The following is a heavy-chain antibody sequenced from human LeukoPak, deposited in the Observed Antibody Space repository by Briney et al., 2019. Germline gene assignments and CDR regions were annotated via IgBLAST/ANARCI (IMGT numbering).Heavy chain of an antibody. CDR3: ARDVYYFDY. J-gene: IGHJ4*02. D-gene: IGHD3-16*01. V-gene: IGHV3-66*01. CDR2: IYSGGST. Sequence: PGGSLRLSCAASGFTFSSYGMSWVRQAPGKGLEWVSVIYSGGSTYYADSVKGRFTISRDNSKNTLYLQMNSLRAEDTAVYYCARDVYYFDYWGQGTLVTVSS. CDR1: GFTFSSYG.